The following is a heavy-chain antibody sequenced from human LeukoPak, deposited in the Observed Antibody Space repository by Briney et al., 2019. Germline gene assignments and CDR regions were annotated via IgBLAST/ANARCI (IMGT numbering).Heavy chain of an antibody. D-gene: IGHD3-9*01. J-gene: IGHJ6*02. CDR3: ARQSSDILTGYYRGPYYYGMDV. CDR1: GGSISSSNYY. CDR2: IYYSGST. V-gene: IGHV4-39*01. Sequence: SETLSLTCTVSGGSISSSNYYWGWIRQPPGKGLEWIGSIYYSGSTYYNPSLKSGVTISVDTSKNQFSLKLSSVTAADTAVYYCARQSSDILTGYYRGPYYYGMDVWGQGTTVTVSS.